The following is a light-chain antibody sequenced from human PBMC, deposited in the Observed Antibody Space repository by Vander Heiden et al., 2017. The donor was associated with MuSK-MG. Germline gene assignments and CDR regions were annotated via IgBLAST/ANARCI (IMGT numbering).Light chain of an antibody. V-gene: IGKV3-15*01. CDR3: QQYSDWPPYT. J-gene: IGKJ2*01. CDR1: QSVSSF. CDR2: GAS. Sequence: EMVMTQSPATLSVSPGERATLSCRASQSVSSFLAWYQQKPGQAPRLLIYGASTRATGIPARFSGSGSGTEFTLTISSLQSEDFAVYYCQQYSDWPPYTFGQGTKLEV.